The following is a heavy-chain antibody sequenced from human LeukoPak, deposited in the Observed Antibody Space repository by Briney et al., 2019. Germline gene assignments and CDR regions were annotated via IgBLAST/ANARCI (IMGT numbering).Heavy chain of an antibody. Sequence: SETLSLTCTVSGGSISRYYWSWIRQPAGKGLEWIGRIYTSGSTDYNPSLKSRVTMSVDTSKNQFSLRLGSVTAADTAVYYCARGGLDRSIDYWGQGTLVTVSS. CDR1: GGSISRYY. V-gene: IGHV4-4*07. D-gene: IGHD3/OR15-3a*01. CDR2: IYTSGST. J-gene: IGHJ4*02. CDR3: ARGGLDRSIDY.